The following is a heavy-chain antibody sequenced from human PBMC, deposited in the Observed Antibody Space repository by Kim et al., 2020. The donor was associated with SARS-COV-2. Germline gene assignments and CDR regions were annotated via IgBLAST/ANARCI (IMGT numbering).Heavy chain of an antibody. V-gene: IGHV3-53*04. D-gene: IGHD4-17*01. CDR3: ARGRDDGATFFDY. J-gene: IGHJ4*02. Sequence: YYADSVKGRFAVSTHMSENTLYLHTGSLSAEDTAVYYCARGRDDGATFFDYWGLGTRVTVSS.